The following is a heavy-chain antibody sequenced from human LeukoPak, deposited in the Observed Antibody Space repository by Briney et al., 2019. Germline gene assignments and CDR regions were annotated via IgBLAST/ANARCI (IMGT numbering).Heavy chain of an antibody. CDR3: AREYSGYDTLDY. V-gene: IGHV4-39*07. CDR1: GGSISSSSYY. D-gene: IGHD5-12*01. J-gene: IGHJ4*02. Sequence: SETLSLTCTVSGGSISSSSYYWGWIRQPPGKGLEWIGSIYHSGSTYYNPSLKSRVTISVDTSKNQFSLKLSSVTAADTAVYYCAREYSGYDTLDYWGQGTLVTVSS. CDR2: IYHSGST.